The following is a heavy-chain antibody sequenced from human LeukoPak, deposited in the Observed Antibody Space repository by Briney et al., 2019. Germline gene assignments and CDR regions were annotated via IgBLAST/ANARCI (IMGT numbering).Heavy chain of an antibody. D-gene: IGHD3/OR15-3a*01. CDR3: ARGRGDWLLFVAWRYSGMDV. Sequence: PGGSLRLSCAASGFTFSSYSMSWVRQAPGKGLEWVSYISSSSSTIYYADSVKGRFTISRDNAKNSLYLQMNSLRAEDTAVYYCARGRGDWLLFVAWRYSGMDVWGQGTTVTVSS. CDR1: GFTFSSYS. J-gene: IGHJ6*02. CDR2: ISSSSSTI. V-gene: IGHV3-48*04.